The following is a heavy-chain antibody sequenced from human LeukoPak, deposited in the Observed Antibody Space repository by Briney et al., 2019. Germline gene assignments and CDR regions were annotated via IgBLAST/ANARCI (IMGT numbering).Heavy chain of an antibody. CDR3: STEPRLLSY. CDR2: IRPDGSST. Sequence: GGSLRLSCAASGFSFSASYMTWVRQAPGKGLECVAYIRPDGSSTYYVDSVKGRFTISRGNAKNSVYLQMNSLRVEDTALYYCSTEPRLLSYWGQGTLVTVSP. V-gene: IGHV3-7*01. D-gene: IGHD3-10*01. J-gene: IGHJ4*02. CDR1: GFSFSASY.